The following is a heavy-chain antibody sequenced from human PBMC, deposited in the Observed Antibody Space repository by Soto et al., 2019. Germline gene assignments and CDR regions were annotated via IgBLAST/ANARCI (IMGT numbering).Heavy chain of an antibody. Sequence: GASVKVSCKASGYTFTSYDISWVRQAPGQGLEWMGWISAYNGNTNYAQKLQGRVTMTTDTSTSTAYMELRSLRSDDTAVYYCARWVYYYGSQNWFDPWGQGTLVTVSS. CDR2: ISAYNGNT. CDR3: ARWVYYYGSQNWFDP. J-gene: IGHJ5*02. V-gene: IGHV1-18*01. D-gene: IGHD3-10*01. CDR1: GYTFTSYD.